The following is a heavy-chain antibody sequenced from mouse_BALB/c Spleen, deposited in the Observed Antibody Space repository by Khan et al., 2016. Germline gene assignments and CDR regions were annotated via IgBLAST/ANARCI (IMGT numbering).Heavy chain of an antibody. D-gene: IGHD2-4*01. Sequence: QIQLVQSGPELKKPGETVKISCKASGYTFTNYGMNWVKQAPGKGLKWMGWINTYTGEPTYADDFKGRFAFSLETSASTAYLQINNLKNADTATYFCARDVITTSGASAYWGQGTLVTVSA. CDR3: ARDVITTSGASAY. J-gene: IGHJ3*01. CDR1: GYTFTNYG. CDR2: INTYTGEP. V-gene: IGHV9-3-1*01.